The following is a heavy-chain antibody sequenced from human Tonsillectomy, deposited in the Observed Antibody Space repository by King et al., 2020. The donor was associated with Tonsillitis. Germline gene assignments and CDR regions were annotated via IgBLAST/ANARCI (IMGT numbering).Heavy chain of an antibody. D-gene: IGHD2-21*01. Sequence: VQLVESGAEVKKPGESLKISCKGSGCSFSTYWIGWVRQMPGKGLEWMGIIYPSDSDTRYSPSFQGQVTISADKSISTAYLQWSSLKASDTAMYYCARLEGDTYSGVDYWGQGTLVTVSS. CDR3: ARLEGDTYSGVDY. J-gene: IGHJ4*02. V-gene: IGHV5-51*01. CDR1: GCSFSTYW. CDR2: IYPSDSDT.